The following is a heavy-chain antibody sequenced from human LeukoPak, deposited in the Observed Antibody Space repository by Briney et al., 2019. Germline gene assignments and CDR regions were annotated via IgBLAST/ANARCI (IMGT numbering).Heavy chain of an antibody. CDR1: GGSFSGYY. CDR3: ARGRVCGGDCYSFDY. Sequence: SETLSLTCAVYGGSFSGYYWSWIRQPPGKGLEWIGEINHSGSTNYNPSLKSRVTISVDTSKNQFSLKLSSVTAADTAVYYCARGRVCGGDCYSFDYWGQGTLVTVSS. J-gene: IGHJ4*02. V-gene: IGHV4-34*01. D-gene: IGHD2-21*02. CDR2: INHSGST.